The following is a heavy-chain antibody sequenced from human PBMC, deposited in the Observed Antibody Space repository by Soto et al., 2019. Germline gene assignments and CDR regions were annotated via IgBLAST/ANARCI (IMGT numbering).Heavy chain of an antibody. D-gene: IGHD2-15*01. CDR3: AKDSRSHPQGWFDP. Sequence: EVQLLESGGGLVQPGESLRLSCAASGFTFSSYAMTWVRQAPGKGLEWVSSISGSGDYTYFADSVKGGFTISRDNSKDTLYLQMSSLRVEDTAIYYCAKDSRSHPQGWFDPWGQGTLVTVSS. J-gene: IGHJ5*02. CDR1: GFTFSSYA. V-gene: IGHV3-23*01. CDR2: ISGSGDYT.